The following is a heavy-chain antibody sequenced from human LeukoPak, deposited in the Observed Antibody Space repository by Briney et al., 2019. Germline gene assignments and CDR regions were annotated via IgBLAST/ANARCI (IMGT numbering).Heavy chain of an antibody. Sequence: GGSLRLSCAASGFTFSSYAMSWVRQAPGKGLEWVSAISGSGGSTYHADSVKGRFTISRDNAKNSLYLQMNSLRAEDTALYYCAKDFSGYDYGGYYFDYWGQGTLVTVSS. CDR3: AKDFSGYDYGGYYFDY. D-gene: IGHD5-12*01. CDR2: ISGSGGST. V-gene: IGHV3-23*01. CDR1: GFTFSSYA. J-gene: IGHJ4*02.